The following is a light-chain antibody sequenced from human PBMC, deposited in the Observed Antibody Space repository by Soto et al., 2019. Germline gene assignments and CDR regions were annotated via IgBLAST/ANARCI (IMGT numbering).Light chain of an antibody. J-gene: IGKJ4*01. CDR2: GAS. Sequence: EIVMTQSPATLSVSPGERATLSCRASQSVSSNLAWYQQKPCQAPRLIIYGASTRATGIPARFSGSGSGTEFTLTISSLQSEDFAVYYCQQYNNWPPLTFGGGTKVEIK. CDR3: QQYNNWPPLT. V-gene: IGKV3-15*01. CDR1: QSVSSN.